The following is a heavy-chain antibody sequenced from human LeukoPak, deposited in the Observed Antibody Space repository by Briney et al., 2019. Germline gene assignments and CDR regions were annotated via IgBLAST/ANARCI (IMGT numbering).Heavy chain of an antibody. V-gene: IGHV3-23*01. J-gene: IGHJ4*02. D-gene: IGHD3-22*01. CDR2: ISDSGGTT. CDR3: AKSAYYDSSGYTDY. Sequence: GGSLRLSCVASGFTFRTYAMSWVRQAPGKGLEWVSGISDSGGTTYYVDSVKGRFTISRDNPKNTLYLQVNSLRAEDTAVYYCAKSAYYDSSGYTDYWGQGTLVTVSS. CDR1: GFTFRTYA.